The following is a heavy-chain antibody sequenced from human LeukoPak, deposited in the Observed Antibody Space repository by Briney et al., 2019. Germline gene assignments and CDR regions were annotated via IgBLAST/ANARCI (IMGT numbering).Heavy chain of an antibody. V-gene: IGHV3-30*04. CDR2: ISYDGSNK. Sequence: GGSLRLSCAASGFTFSSYAMHWVRQAPGKGLEWVAVISYDGSNKYYADSVKGRFTISRDNSKNTLYLQMNSLRAEDTAVYYCARGVGVAVVAATDYWGQGTLVTISS. CDR3: ARGVGVAVVAATDY. J-gene: IGHJ4*02. CDR1: GFTFSSYA. D-gene: IGHD2-15*01.